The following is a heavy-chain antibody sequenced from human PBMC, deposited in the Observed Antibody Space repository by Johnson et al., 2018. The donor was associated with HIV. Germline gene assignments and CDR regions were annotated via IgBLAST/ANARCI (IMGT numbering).Heavy chain of an antibody. CDR2: IYSGGST. J-gene: IGHJ3*02. V-gene: IGHV3-66*01. CDR1: GFTFSSYA. Sequence: VQLVESGGGVVQPGGSLRLSCAASGFTFSSYAMSWVRQAPGKGLEWVSVIYSGGSTYYADSVKGRFTISRDNSKNTLYLQMNSLRAEDTAVYYCAKGQGTQFKGVRAFDIWGQWTMVTVSS. D-gene: IGHD3-16*01. CDR3: AKGQGTQFKGVRAFDI.